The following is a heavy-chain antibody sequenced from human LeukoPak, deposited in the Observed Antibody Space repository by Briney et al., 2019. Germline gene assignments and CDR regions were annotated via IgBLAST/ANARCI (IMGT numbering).Heavy chain of an antibody. J-gene: IGHJ4*02. CDR1: GFTFSSYD. CDR3: ARGTVGLYSSSWYYFDY. D-gene: IGHD6-13*01. Sequence: GGSLRLSCAASGFTFSSYDMHGVRQATGKGLEWVSAIGTAGDTYYPGSVKGRFTISRENAKNSLYLQMNSLRAGDTAVYYCARGTVGLYSSSWYYFDYWGQGTLVTVSS. V-gene: IGHV3-13*01. CDR2: IGTAGDT.